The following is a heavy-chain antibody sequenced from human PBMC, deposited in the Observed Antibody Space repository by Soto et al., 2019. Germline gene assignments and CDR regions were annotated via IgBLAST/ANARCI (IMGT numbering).Heavy chain of an antibody. CDR3: ARAYCSGGSCYLDY. V-gene: IGHV1-18*01. CDR1: GYTFTTFG. CDR2: ISAYSGNT. Sequence: QVQLVQSGGEVKKPGAAVKVSCKASGYTFTTFGIVWVRQAPGQGLEWMGWISAYSGNTEYPQKLQGRVTMTIDTTTSTTDMELRSLRSDDTAGYYCARAYCSGGSCYLDYWGQGALVTVSS. J-gene: IGHJ4*02. D-gene: IGHD2-15*01.